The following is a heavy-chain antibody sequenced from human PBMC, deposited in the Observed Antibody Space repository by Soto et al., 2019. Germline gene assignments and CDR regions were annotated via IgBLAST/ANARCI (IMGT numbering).Heavy chain of an antibody. CDR3: ARSWGVYCSSTSCYSPWFDP. D-gene: IGHD2-2*02. V-gene: IGHV3-48*03. CDR2: ISSSGSTI. Sequence: GGSLRLSCAASGFTFSSYEMNWVRQAPGKGLEWVSSISSSGSTIYYADSVKGRFTISRDNAKNSLYLQMNSLRAEDTAVYYCARSWGVYCSSTSCYSPWFDPWGQGTLVTVSS. CDR1: GFTFSSYE. J-gene: IGHJ5*02.